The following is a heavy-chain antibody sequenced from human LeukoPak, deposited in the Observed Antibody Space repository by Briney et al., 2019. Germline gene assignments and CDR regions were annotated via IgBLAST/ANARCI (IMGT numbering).Heavy chain of an antibody. D-gene: IGHD3-16*01. V-gene: IGHV4-59*11. CDR1: GGSISAHY. CDR2: VYYTGTT. J-gene: IGHJ6*03. CDR3: AKFGDYPVHVSYSYYYLDD. Sequence: SETLSLTCTVSGGSISAHYWIWIRQPPGKGLEYMGDVYYTGTTNYNPSLKSLVTTSMETSKNQFSLRLTSVTAADTAVYYCAKFGDYPVHVSYSYYYLDDWGKGTTVTVSS.